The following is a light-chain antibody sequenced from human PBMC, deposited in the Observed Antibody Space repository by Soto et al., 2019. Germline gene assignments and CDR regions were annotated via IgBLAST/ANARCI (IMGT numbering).Light chain of an antibody. Sequence: DIVMTQSPDSLAVSLGERATISCNSSQSVLSSSNNKNYLAWYQQKSGHPPKVLISWASTRESGVPDRFSGSGSGSAFTLTISVLQAEDVAVYYCQPYYNTPPLTFGGGTRVEIK. J-gene: IGKJ4*01. CDR1: QSVLSSSNNKNY. CDR2: WAS. V-gene: IGKV4-1*01. CDR3: QPYYNTPPLT.